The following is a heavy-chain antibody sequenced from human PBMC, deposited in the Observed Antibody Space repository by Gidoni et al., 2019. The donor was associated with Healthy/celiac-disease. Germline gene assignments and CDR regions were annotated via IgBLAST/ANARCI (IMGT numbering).Heavy chain of an antibody. Sequence: EVQLVESGGGLVKPGGSLRLSCEASGFTFSNAWKSWVRHAPGKGREWVGRIKSKTDGGTTDYAAPVKGRFTISRDDSKNTLYLQMNSLKTEDTAVYYCTTDRGYSGYDPSDGYYYYGMDVWGQGTTVTVSS. V-gene: IGHV3-15*01. D-gene: IGHD5-12*01. CDR1: GFTFSNAW. CDR3: TTDRGYSGYDPSDGYYYYGMDV. J-gene: IGHJ6*02. CDR2: IKSKTDGGTT.